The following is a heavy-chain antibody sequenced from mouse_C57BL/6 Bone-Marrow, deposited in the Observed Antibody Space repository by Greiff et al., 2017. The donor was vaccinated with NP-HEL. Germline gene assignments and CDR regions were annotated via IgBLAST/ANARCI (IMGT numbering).Heavy chain of an antibody. Sequence: QVQLQQPGAELVKPGASVKLSCKASGYTFTSYWMHWVKQRPGQGLEWIGMIHPNSGSTNYNEKFKSKATLTVDKSSSTAYMQLSSLTSEDSAVYYCARWATTVVARPYWYFDVWGTGTTVTVSS. V-gene: IGHV1-64*01. D-gene: IGHD1-1*01. CDR1: GYTFTSYW. CDR2: IHPNSGST. CDR3: ARWATTVVARPYWYFDV. J-gene: IGHJ1*03.